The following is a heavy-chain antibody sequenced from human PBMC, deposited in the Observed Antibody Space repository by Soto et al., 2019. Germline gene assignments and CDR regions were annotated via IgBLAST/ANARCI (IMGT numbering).Heavy chain of an antibody. CDR3: ARDYGYSYGLYYYYYGMDV. D-gene: IGHD5-18*01. CDR2: IYSGGST. V-gene: IGHV3-53*01. J-gene: IGHJ6*02. CDR1: GFTVSSNY. Sequence: SLRLSCAASGFTVSSNYMSWVRQAPGKGLEWVSVIYSGGSTYYADSVKGRFTISRDNSKNTLYLQMNSLRAEDTAVYYCARDYGYSYGLYYYYYGMDVWGQGTTVTVS.